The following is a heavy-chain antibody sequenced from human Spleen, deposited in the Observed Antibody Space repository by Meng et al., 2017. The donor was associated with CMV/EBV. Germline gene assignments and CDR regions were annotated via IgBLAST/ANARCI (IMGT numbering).Heavy chain of an antibody. CDR3: ARGDYYHSSTYLSGDY. D-gene: IGHD3-22*01. V-gene: IGHV3-20*04. CDR2: INWNGGGT. J-gene: IGHJ4*02. Sequence: GESLKISCAVSGFTFDDYGMSWVRQVPGKGLEWVCGINWNGGGTAYADSVKGRSTISRDNAKNSVFLQMNSVRADDTALYYCARGDYYHSSTYLSGDYWGQGTQVTVSS. CDR1: GFTFDDYG.